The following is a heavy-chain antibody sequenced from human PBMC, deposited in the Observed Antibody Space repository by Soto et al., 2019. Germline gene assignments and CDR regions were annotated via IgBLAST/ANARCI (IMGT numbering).Heavy chain of an antibody. Sequence: SETLSLTCTVSNGSISSRSSYWGWIRQTPGKGLEWIGYIYYSGSTNYNPSLKSRVTISVDTSKNQFSLKLSSVTAADTAVYYCAGRVVNWYDPWSQGTLVTVSS. V-gene: IGHV4-61*05. J-gene: IGHJ5*02. CDR3: AGRVVNWYDP. CDR2: IYYSGST. CDR1: NGSISSRSSY. D-gene: IGHD2-21*01.